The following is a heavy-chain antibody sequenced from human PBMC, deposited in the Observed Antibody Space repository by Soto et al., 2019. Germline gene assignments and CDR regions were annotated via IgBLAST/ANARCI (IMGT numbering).Heavy chain of an antibody. D-gene: IGHD6-13*01. CDR3: ARADSSSWQD. CDR2: IYYSGST. CDR1: GGSISSYY. V-gene: IGHV4-59*01. J-gene: IGHJ4*02. Sequence: SEALSLTCTVSGGSISSYYWSWIRQPPGKGLEWIGYIYYSGSTNYNPSLKSRVTISVDTSKNQFSLKLSSVTAADTAVYYCARADSSSWQDWGQGTLVTVSS.